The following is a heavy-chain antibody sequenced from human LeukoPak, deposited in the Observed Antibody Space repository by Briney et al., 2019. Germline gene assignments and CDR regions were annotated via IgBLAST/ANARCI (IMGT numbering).Heavy chain of an antibody. CDR2: INPNSGGT. CDR1: GYTFTGYY. Sequence: ASVKVSCKASGYTFTGYYMHWVRQAPGQGLEWMGWINPNSGGTNYAQKFQGRVTMTRDTSISTAYMELSRLRSDGTAVYYCARDTKGYYDFWSGYSIFDYWGQGTLVTVSS. J-gene: IGHJ4*02. D-gene: IGHD3-3*01. V-gene: IGHV1-2*02. CDR3: ARDTKGYYDFWSGYSIFDY.